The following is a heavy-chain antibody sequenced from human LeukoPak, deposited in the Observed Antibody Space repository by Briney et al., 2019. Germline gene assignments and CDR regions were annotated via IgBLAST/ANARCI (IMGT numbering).Heavy chain of an antibody. V-gene: IGHV1-69*13. Sequence: ASVNVSCKASGGTFSSYAISWVRQAPGQGLEWMGGIIPIFGTANYAQKFQGRVTITADESTSTAYMELSSLRSEDTAVYYCAREITIFGVVIIGGHWFDPWGQGTLVTVSS. D-gene: IGHD3-3*01. CDR1: GGTFSSYA. CDR3: AREITIFGVVIIGGHWFDP. J-gene: IGHJ5*02. CDR2: IIPIFGTA.